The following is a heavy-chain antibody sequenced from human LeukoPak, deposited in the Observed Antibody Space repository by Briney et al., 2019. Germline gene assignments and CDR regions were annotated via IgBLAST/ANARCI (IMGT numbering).Heavy chain of an antibody. CDR2: ISAYNGNT. D-gene: IGHD5-18*01. CDR3: ARGMTARVMDYYYGMDV. CDR1: GYTFTSYG. Sequence: ASVKVSCKASGYTFTSYGISWVRQAPGQGLEWMGWISAYNGNTNYAQKLQGRVTMTTDTSTSTAYMELRSLRSDDTAVYYCARGMTARVMDYYYGMDVWGKGTTVTVSS. V-gene: IGHV1-18*01. J-gene: IGHJ6*04.